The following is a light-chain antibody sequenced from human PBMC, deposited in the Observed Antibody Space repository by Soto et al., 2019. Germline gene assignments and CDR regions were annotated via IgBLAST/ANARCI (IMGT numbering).Light chain of an antibody. J-gene: IGLJ1*01. CDR1: SSDIGNYNL. CDR2: EVT. CDR3: CSYAGSTTFYD. V-gene: IGLV2-23*02. Sequence: QSALTQPASVSGSPGQSITISCTGSSSDIGNYNLVSWYQQHPGKAPKLMIYEVTKRPSGVSNRFSGSNSGNTASLSISGLQAEDEADHYCCSYAGSTTFYDFGTGTKVTVL.